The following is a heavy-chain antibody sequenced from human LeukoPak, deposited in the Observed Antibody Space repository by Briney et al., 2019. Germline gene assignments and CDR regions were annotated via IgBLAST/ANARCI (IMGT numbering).Heavy chain of an antibody. CDR3: TKDARRTFGLSSGLYRGSYYFDY. J-gene: IGHJ4*02. V-gene: IGHV3-48*03. Sequence: GGSLRLSCVASGFTFSSYEMNWVRQAPGKGLEWLSYITTSDSTTHYADSVKGRFTISRDNSKNTLYLQMNSLRAEDTAVYYCTKDARRTFGLSSGLYRGSYYFDYWGQGTLVTVSS. CDR1: GFTFSSYE. CDR2: ITTSDSTT. D-gene: IGHD6-19*01.